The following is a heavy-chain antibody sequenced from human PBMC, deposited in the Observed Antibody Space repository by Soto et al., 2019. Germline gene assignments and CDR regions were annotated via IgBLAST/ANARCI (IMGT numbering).Heavy chain of an antibody. D-gene: IGHD1-1*01. V-gene: IGHV4-31*03. CDR1: GGSISSGGYY. CDR2: IYYSGST. CDR3: ARAETGPFDY. J-gene: IGHJ4*02. Sequence: KTSETLSLTCTVSGGSISSGGYYWSWIRQHPGKGLEWIGYIYYSGSTYYNPSLKSRVTISVDTSKNQFSLKLSSVTAADTAVYYCARAETGPFDYWGQGTLVTVSS.